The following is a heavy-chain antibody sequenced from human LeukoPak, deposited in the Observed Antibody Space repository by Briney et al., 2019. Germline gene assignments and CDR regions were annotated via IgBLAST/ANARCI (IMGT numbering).Heavy chain of an antibody. CDR1: GGSFSGYY. CDR3: ASLTTVVTY. Sequence: PSETLSLTCAVYGGSFSGYYWSWIRQPPGKGLEWIGEINHSGSTNYNPSLKSRVTISVDTSKNQFSLKLSSVTTADTAVYYCASLTTVVTYWGQGTLVTVSS. J-gene: IGHJ4*02. V-gene: IGHV4-34*01. D-gene: IGHD4-23*01. CDR2: INHSGST.